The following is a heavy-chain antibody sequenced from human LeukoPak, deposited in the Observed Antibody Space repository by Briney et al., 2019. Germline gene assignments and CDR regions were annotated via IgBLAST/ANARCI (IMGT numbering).Heavy chain of an antibody. CDR1: GYTFTGYY. Sequence: GASVKVSCKASGYTFTGYYMHWVRQAPGQGLEWMGWIHPNSGGTNYAQKFQGRVTMTRDTSISTAYMELSRLRSDDTAVYYCARDHHCTGGVCYLWFDPWGQGTLVTVSS. V-gene: IGHV1-2*02. D-gene: IGHD2-8*02. CDR3: ARDHHCTGGVCYLWFDP. J-gene: IGHJ5*02. CDR2: IHPNSGGT.